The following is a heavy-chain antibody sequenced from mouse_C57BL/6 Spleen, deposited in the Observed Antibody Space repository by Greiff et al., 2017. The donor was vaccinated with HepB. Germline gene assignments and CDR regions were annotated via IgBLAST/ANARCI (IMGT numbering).Heavy chain of an antibody. CDR3: ARSLDSSGYGFAY. CDR1: GYTFTSYW. V-gene: IGHV1-7*01. Sequence: QVQLKESGAELAKPGASVKLSCKASGYTFTSYWMHWVKQRPGQGLEWIGYINPSSGYTKYNQKFKDKATLTADKSSSTAYMQLSSLTYEDSAVDYCARSLDSSGYGFAYWGQGTLVTVSA. D-gene: IGHD3-2*02. J-gene: IGHJ3*01. CDR2: INPSSGYT.